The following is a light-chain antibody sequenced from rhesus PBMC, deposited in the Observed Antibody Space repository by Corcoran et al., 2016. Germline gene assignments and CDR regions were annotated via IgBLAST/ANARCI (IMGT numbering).Light chain of an antibody. V-gene: IGKV1-18*01. CDR2: TAS. CDR3: QHGYDTPYS. Sequence: DIQMTQSPSSLSASVGDTVTINCRASQDINSWLAWYQQKAGNAPTLLILTASSLQSGVPSRFSGSGSGTNFTPPIRGLQSEDSATYYCQHGYDTPYSFGRGTKVEIK. J-gene: IGKJ2*01. CDR1: QDINSW.